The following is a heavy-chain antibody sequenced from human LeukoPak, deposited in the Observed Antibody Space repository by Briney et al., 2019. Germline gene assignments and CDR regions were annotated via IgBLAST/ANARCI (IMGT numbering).Heavy chain of an antibody. V-gene: IGHV4-59*12. CDR3: ARDGKKQLVPSWYFDL. D-gene: IGHD6-6*01. CDR2: IYYSGTT. Sequence: SETLSLTCTVSGGSISSYYWSWIRQPPGKGLEWIGFIYYSGTTNYNPSHKSRVTISVDTSKNQFSLKLSSVTAADTAVYYCARDGKKQLVPSWYFDLWGRGTLVTVSS. CDR1: GGSISSYY. J-gene: IGHJ2*01.